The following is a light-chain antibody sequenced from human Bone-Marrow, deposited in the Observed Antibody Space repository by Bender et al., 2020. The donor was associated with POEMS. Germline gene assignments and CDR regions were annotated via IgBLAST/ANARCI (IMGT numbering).Light chain of an antibody. CDR2: DVT. CDR1: SSDVGIYNL. V-gene: IGLV2-23*02. J-gene: IGLJ3*02. Sequence: QSALTQPASVSGSPGQSITISCAGSSSDVGIYNLVSWYQQLPGKAPKLLIYDVTRRPSGVSNRFSGSNSGNTASLTISGLQADDEADYHCCSYAGDTYWVFGGGTKLTVL. CDR3: CSYAGDTYWV.